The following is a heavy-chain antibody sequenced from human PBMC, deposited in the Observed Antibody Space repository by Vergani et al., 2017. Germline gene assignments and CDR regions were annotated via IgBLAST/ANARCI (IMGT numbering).Heavy chain of an antibody. Sequence: QVQLVQSGAEVKKPGASVKVSCKASGYTFTSYDINWVRQATGQGLEWMGWMNPNSGNTGYAQKFQGRVTMTRNTSISTAYMELSSLRSEDTAVYYCARVVVAAIALPSSNYYYYYYMDVWGKGTTVTVSS. J-gene: IGHJ6*03. CDR3: ARVVVAAIALPSSNYYYYYYMDV. CDR1: GYTFTSYD. CDR2: MNPNSGNT. V-gene: IGHV1-8*01. D-gene: IGHD2-15*01.